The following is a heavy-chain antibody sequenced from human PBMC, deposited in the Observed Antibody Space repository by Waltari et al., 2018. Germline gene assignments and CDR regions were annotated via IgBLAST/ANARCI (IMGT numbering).Heavy chain of an antibody. V-gene: IGHV3-21*01. CDR3: ARSQRDGSDY. CDR2: ISSSSSYI. D-gene: IGHD5-12*01. CDR1: GFTFSSYS. Sequence: EVQLVESGGGLVKPGGSLRLSCAASGFTFSSYSMTWVRQAPGKGLEWVSSISSSSSYIYYADSVKGRFTISRDNAKNSLYLQMNSLRAEDTAVYYCARSQRDGSDYWGQGTLFTVSS. J-gene: IGHJ4*02.